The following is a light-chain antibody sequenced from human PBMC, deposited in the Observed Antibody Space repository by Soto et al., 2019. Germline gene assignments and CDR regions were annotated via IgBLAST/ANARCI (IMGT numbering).Light chain of an antibody. Sequence: EIVLTQSPGTLSLSPGERATLSCRASQSVSSSYLAWYQQKPGQAPRLLIYGASSRATGIPDRFSGSGSGTAFTLTISRLEPEEFAVYYCQQYGSSPWYTFGQGTKLEIK. CDR1: QSVSSSY. CDR3: QQYGSSPWYT. J-gene: IGKJ2*01. V-gene: IGKV3-20*01. CDR2: GAS.